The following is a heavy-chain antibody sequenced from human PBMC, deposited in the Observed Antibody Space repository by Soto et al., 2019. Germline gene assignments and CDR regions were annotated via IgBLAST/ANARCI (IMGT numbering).Heavy chain of an antibody. D-gene: IGHD1-1*01. V-gene: IGHV1-8*01. J-gene: IGHJ6*02. CDR3: GLWNDDYYGMDV. CDR1: GYTFTSYD. Sequence: ASVKVSCKASGYTFTSYDINWVRQATGQGLEWMGWMNPNSGNTGYAQKFQGRVTMTRNTSISTAYMELSSLRSEDTAVYYCGLWNDDYYGMDVWGQGTTVTVSS. CDR2: MNPNSGNT.